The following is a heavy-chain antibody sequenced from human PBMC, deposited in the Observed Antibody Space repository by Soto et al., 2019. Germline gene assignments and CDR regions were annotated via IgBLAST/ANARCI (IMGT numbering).Heavy chain of an antibody. D-gene: IGHD3-16*02. CDR1: GYTFNSYG. J-gene: IGHJ4*02. CDR3: ARSLVNYDYIWECYRNSEIDH. Sequence: QVPLVQSGAEVKKPGASVKVSCKASGYTFNSYGINWVRQAPGQGLEWVGWVSAYNGNTNYAQKLQGRVTMTTYTCTSTAYMDLRSMRSDDTAVYYCARSLVNYDYIWECYRNSEIDHWGQGTLVTVSS. CDR2: VSAYNGNT. V-gene: IGHV1-18*01.